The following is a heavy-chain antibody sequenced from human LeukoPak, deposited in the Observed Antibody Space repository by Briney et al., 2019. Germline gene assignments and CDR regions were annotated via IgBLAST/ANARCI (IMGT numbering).Heavy chain of an antibody. J-gene: IGHJ5*02. Sequence: GGSLRLSCAASGFTFSSYGMHWVRQAPGKGLEWVASISYDGGTTYYVDSVRGRFTISRDNSKNTLYLQMNSLSAEDTAIYSCARDIRGSGNYGWFDPWGQGTLVTVSS. V-gene: IGHV3-23*01. D-gene: IGHD3-10*01. CDR1: GFTFSSYG. CDR3: ARDIRGSGNYGWFDP. CDR2: ISYDGGTT.